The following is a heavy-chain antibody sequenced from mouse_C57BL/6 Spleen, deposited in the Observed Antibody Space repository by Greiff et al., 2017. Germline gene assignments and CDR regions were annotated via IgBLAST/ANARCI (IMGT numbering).Heavy chain of an antibody. Sequence: VKLMESGAELVKPGASVKLSCKASGYTFTSYWMHWVKQRPGRGLEWIGRIDPNSGGTKYNEKFKSKATLTVDKPSSTAYMQLSSLTSEDSAVYYCARGVLRFYAMDYWGQGTSVTVSS. CDR1: GYTFTSYW. CDR2: IDPNSGGT. CDR3: ARGVLRFYAMDY. J-gene: IGHJ4*01. D-gene: IGHD1-1*01. V-gene: IGHV1-72*01.